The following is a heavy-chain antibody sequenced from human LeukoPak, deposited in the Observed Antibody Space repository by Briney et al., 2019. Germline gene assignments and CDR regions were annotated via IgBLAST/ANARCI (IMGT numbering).Heavy chain of an antibody. CDR1: GFTVSSNY. CDR3: ARDGGFIAARYVSSNAFDI. J-gene: IGHJ3*02. V-gene: IGHV3-66*01. D-gene: IGHD6-6*01. Sequence: PWGSLRLSCAASGFTVSSNYMSWVRQAPGKGLEWVSVIYSGGSIYYADSVKGRFTISRDNAKNSLYLQMNSLRAEDTAVYYCARDGGFIAARYVSSNAFDIWGQGTMLTVSS. CDR2: IYSGGSI.